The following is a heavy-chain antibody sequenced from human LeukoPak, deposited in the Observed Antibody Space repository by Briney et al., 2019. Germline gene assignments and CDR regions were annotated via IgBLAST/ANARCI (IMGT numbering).Heavy chain of an antibody. CDR2: ISGSSSYI. D-gene: IGHD6-13*01. V-gene: IGHV3-21*01. CDR1: GFTFSSYS. CDR3: ARDRIAAAGTPPDD. Sequence: GGSLRLSCAASGFTFSSYSMNWVRQAPGKGLEWVSSISGSSSYIYYADSVKGRFTISRDNAKNSLYLQMNSLRAEDTAVYYCARDRIAAAGTPPDDWGQGTLVTVSS. J-gene: IGHJ4*02.